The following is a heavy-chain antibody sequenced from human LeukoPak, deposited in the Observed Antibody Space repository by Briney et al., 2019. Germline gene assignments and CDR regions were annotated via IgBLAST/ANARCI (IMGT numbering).Heavy chain of an antibody. D-gene: IGHD3-10*01. J-gene: IGHJ3*02. CDR1: GFTFSSYW. V-gene: IGHV3-74*01. CDR2: INSVGSIT. Sequence: GGSLRLSCAASGFTFSSYWSHWVRPVLGKGLVWVSHINSVGSITSYADSVRGLYTLSTETAQNTLYVQMNSRRAEDTAVYYCSTGSGHAFDIWGRGTMVTVSS. CDR3: STGSGHAFDI.